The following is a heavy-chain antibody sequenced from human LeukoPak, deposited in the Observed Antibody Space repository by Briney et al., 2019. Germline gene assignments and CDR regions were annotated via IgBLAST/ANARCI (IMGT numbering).Heavy chain of an antibody. CDR2: ISAYNGNT. Sequence: ASVKVSCKASGGTFSSYAISWVRQAPGQGLEWMGWISAYNGNTNYAQKLQGRVTMTTDTSTSTAYMELRSLRSDDTAVYYCARDSVVVTALDYWGQGTLVTVSS. D-gene: IGHD2-21*02. J-gene: IGHJ4*02. CDR3: ARDSVVVTALDY. V-gene: IGHV1-18*01. CDR1: GGTFSSYA.